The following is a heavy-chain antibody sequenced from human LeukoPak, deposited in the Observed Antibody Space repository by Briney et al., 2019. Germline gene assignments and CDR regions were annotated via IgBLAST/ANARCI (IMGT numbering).Heavy chain of an antibody. Sequence: PGGSLRLSCAASGFTFSVSWMSWVRQAPGKGLEWVANIKYDGSEKYYVDSVKGRFTISRDNAKNSLYLQMNSLRAEDTAVYYCAELGITMIGGVWGKGATVTISS. CDR3: AELGITMIGGV. J-gene: IGHJ6*04. CDR1: GFTFSVSW. D-gene: IGHD3-10*02. CDR2: IKYDGSEK. V-gene: IGHV3-7*01.